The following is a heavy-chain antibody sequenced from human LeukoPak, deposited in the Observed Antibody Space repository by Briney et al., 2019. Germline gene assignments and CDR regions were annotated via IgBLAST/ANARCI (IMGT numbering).Heavy chain of an antibody. J-gene: IGHJ4*02. CDR1: GFTFSSYA. D-gene: IGHD1-26*01. CDR3: AAGSDY. Sequence: GGSLRLSCAASGFTFSSYAMHWVRQAPGKGLEYVSAISSNGGSTYYANSVKGRFTISRDNSKNTLYLQMGSLRAEDMAVYYCAAGSDYWGQGTLVTVSS. V-gene: IGHV3-64*01. CDR2: ISSNGGST.